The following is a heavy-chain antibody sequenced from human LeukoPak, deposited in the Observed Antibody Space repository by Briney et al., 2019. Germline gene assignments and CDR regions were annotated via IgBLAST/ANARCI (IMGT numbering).Heavy chain of an antibody. CDR1: GFTFSDYW. D-gene: IGHD6-13*01. V-gene: IGHV3-74*01. J-gene: IGHJ5*02. Sequence: PGGFLRLSCEASGFTFSDYWMHWVRQVPGKGLMYISRINRDGTTTRYADSVKGRFTISRDNGKDRLYLQMNSLRVEDTAIYYCVRDDWEMGHSNNPWGQGTLVTVSS. CDR3: VRDDWEMGHSNNP. CDR2: INRDGTTT.